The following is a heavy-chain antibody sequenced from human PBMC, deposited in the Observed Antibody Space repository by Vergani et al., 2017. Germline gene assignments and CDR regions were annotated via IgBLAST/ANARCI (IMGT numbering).Heavy chain of an antibody. V-gene: IGHV3-30*02. CDR2: IRYDGSNK. CDR1: GFTFSSYG. J-gene: IGHJ6*02. CDR3: AKGGGYSYGWYYYYYGMDV. D-gene: IGHD5-18*01. Sequence: VQLLESGGGLVQPGGSLRLSCAASGFTFSSYGMHWVRQAPGKGLEWVAFIRYDGSNKYYADSVKGRFTISRDNSKNTLYLQMNSLRAEDTAVYYCAKGGGYSYGWYYYYYGMDVWGQGTTVTVSS.